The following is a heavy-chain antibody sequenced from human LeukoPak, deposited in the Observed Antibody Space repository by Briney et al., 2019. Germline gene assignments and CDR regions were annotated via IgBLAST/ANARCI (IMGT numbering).Heavy chain of an antibody. Sequence: GGSLRLSCAASGFTVSNKYMTWVRQAPGKGLEWVSLIYSDGRTYYADSVKGRCTISRDNAKNSVYLQMNSLRAEDTALYYCARLSAYYYGSQFYYYMDVWGKGTTVTVS. CDR2: IYSDGRT. CDR3: ARLSAYYYGSQFYYYMDV. D-gene: IGHD3-10*01. J-gene: IGHJ6*03. CDR1: GFTVSNKY. V-gene: IGHV3-53*01.